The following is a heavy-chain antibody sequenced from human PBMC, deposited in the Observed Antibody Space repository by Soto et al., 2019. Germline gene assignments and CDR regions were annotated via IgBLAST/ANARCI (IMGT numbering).Heavy chain of an antibody. V-gene: IGHV1-69*02. CDR3: ATSSGSRSQAFDF. CDR2: TIPMLGMS. D-gene: IGHD3-10*01. J-gene: IGHJ4*02. Sequence: QVQLGQSGAELKKPGSSVRVSCKASGDTFNFYTINWVRQAPGLGLEWMGRTIPMLGMSNYALKFQGRLSITADKSTSTAYMDLRSLKPEHTAMYYCATSSGSRSQAFDFWGQGALVTVS. CDR1: GDTFNFYT.